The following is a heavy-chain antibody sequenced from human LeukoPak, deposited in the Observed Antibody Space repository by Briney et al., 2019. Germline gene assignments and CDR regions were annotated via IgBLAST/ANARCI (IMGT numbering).Heavy chain of an antibody. J-gene: IGHJ1*01. V-gene: IGHV1-18*01. Sequence: GASVKVSCKASGYTFTSYGISWVRQAPGQGLEWMGWISAYNGNTNYAQKLQGRVTMTTDTSTSTAYMELRSLRSDDTAVYYCARDISYYYDSSGYYPEYFQHWGQGTLVTVSS. CDR2: ISAYNGNT. CDR1: GYTFTSYG. D-gene: IGHD3-22*01. CDR3: ARDISYYYDSSGYYPEYFQH.